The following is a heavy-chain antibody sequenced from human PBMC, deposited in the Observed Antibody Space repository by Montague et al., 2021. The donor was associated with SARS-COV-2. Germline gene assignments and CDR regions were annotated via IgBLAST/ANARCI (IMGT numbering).Heavy chain of an antibody. Sequence: PALVKPTQTLTLTCTFSGFSLSTSGMCVSWIRQPPGKALEWLALIDWDDDKYYSTSLKTRLTISKDTSKNQVVLTMTNVDPVDTATFYCARIPTAGTPMGNYYYYDMDVWGQGTTVTVSS. D-gene: IGHD3-10*01. CDR3: ARIPTAGTPMGNYYYYDMDV. CDR1: GFSLSTSGMC. V-gene: IGHV2-70*01. CDR2: IDWDDDK. J-gene: IGHJ6*02.